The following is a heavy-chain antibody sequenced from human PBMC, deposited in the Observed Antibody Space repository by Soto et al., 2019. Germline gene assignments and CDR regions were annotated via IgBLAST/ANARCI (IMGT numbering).Heavy chain of an antibody. CDR3: ANYYDFWSGYRPFEY. CDR2: IYYSGST. Sequence: SETLSLTCTVSGGSISSSSYYWGWIRQPPGKGLEWIGSIYYSGSTYYNPSLKSRVTISVDTSKNQFSLKLSSVTAADTAVYYCANYYDFWSGYRPFEYWGQGTLVT. J-gene: IGHJ4*02. CDR1: GGSISSSSYY. D-gene: IGHD3-3*01. V-gene: IGHV4-39*01.